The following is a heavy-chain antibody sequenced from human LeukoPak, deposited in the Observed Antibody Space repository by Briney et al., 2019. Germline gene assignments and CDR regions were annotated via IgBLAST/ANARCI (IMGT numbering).Heavy chain of an antibody. CDR1: GGTFSSYT. D-gene: IGHD2-8*01. Sequence: PVKVSCKASGGTFSSYTISWVRQAPGQGLEWMGRIIPILGIANYAQKFQGRVTITADKSTSTAYVELSSLRSEDTAVYYCARDSCTNGVCYPYYYMDVWGKGTTVTVSS. CDR3: ARDSCTNGVCYPYYYMDV. J-gene: IGHJ6*03. CDR2: IIPILGIA. V-gene: IGHV1-69*04.